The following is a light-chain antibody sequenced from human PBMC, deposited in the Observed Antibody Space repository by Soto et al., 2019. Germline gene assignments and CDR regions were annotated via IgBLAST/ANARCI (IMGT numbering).Light chain of an antibody. CDR1: SSNIGAGYD. Sequence: QAVVTQPPSVSGAPGQGVTISCTGSSSNIGAGYDVHWYQQLPGTAPKLLIYGNNNRPSGVPDRFSGSKSGTSASLAITGLQAEDEADYYCQAYDSSLSDSYVVFGGGTKLTVL. CDR2: GNN. CDR3: QAYDSSLSDSYVV. J-gene: IGLJ2*01. V-gene: IGLV1-40*01.